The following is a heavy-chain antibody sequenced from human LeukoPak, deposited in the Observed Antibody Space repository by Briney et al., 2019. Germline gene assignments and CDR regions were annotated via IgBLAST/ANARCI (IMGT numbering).Heavy chain of an antibody. CDR3: ARARYYYDSSGYYYGIDY. D-gene: IGHD3-22*01. V-gene: IGHV1-69*13. Sequence: SVKVSCKASGGTSSSYAISWVRQAPGQGLEWMGGIIPIFGTANYAQKFQGRVTITADESTSTAYMELSSLRSEDTAVYYCARARYYYDSSGYYYGIDYWGQGTLVTVSS. CDR2: IIPIFGTA. CDR1: GGTSSSYA. J-gene: IGHJ4*02.